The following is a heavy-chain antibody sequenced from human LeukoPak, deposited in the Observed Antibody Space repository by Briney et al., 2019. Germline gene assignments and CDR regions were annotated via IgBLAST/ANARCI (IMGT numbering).Heavy chain of an antibody. D-gene: IGHD2-15*01. J-gene: IGHJ6*03. Sequence: GGSLRLSCAASGFTVSSNYMSWVRQAPGKGMEWVSVIYSGGSTYYADSVKGRFTISRDNSKNTLYLQMNSLRAEDTAVYYCARDQEDSARGYYYYYMDVWGKGTTVTVSS. V-gene: IGHV3-66*02. CDR3: ARDQEDSARGYYYYYMDV. CDR2: IYSGGST. CDR1: GFTVSSNY.